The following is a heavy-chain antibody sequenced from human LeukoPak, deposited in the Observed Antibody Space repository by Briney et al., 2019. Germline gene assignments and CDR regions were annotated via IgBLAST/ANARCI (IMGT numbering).Heavy chain of an antibody. CDR1: GFTFSHYG. CDR2: IWYDGSNK. CDR3: AREMTPSGYDLDY. D-gene: IGHD5-12*01. V-gene: IGHV3-33*01. Sequence: PGGSLRLSCAASGFTFSHYGMHWVRQAPGKGPEWVAVIWYDGSNKYYADSVKGRFTISRDNSKNTLYLQMNSLRAEDTAVYYCAREMTPSGYDLDYWGQGTLVTVSS. J-gene: IGHJ4*02.